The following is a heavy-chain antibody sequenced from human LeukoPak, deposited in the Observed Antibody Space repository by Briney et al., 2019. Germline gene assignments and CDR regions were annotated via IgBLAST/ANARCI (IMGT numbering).Heavy chain of an antibody. D-gene: IGHD1-26*01. CDR1: GFTFSSYA. CDR3: AKDKKGGSTPIYFDY. V-gene: IGHV3-23*01. Sequence: PGGSLGLSCAASGFTFSSYAMSWVRQAPGKGLEWVSAISGSGGSTYYADSVKGRFTISRDNSKNTLYLQMNSLRAEDTAVYYCAKDKKGGSTPIYFDYWGQGTLVTVSS. J-gene: IGHJ4*02. CDR2: ISGSGGST.